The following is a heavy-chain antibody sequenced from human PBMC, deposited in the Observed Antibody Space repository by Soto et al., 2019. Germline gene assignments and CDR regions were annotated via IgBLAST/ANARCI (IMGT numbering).Heavy chain of an antibody. J-gene: IGHJ6*02. CDR3: ARSPSSSTSLQIDYYYYYGMDV. CDR2: IIPISGTA. D-gene: IGHD2-2*01. Sequence: QVQLVQSGAEVKKPGSSVKVSCKASGGTFSSYAISWVRQAPGQGLEWRGGIIPISGTANYAQKFQGRVTITAAYSTSTAYLELRSLRSEDTALNYCARSPSSSTSLQIDYYYYYGMDVWGQGTTVTVSS. CDR1: GGTFSSYA. V-gene: IGHV1-69*01.